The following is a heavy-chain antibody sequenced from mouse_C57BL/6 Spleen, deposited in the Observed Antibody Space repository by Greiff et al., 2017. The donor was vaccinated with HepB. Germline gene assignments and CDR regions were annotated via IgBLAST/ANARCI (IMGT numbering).Heavy chain of an antibody. J-gene: IGHJ2*01. CDR3: ARDGSSPFDY. D-gene: IGHD1-1*01. CDR2: IYPGDGDT. CDR1: GYAFSSYW. V-gene: IGHV1-80*01. Sequence: VKVVESGAELVKPGASVKISCKASGYAFSSYWMNWVKQRPGKGLEWIGQIYPGDGDTNYNGKFKGKATLTADKSSSTAYMQLSSLTSEDSAVYFCARDGSSPFDYWGQGTTLTVSS.